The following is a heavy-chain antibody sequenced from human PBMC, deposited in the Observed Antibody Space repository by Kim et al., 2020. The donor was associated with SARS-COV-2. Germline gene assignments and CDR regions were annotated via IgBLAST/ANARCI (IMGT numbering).Heavy chain of an antibody. Sequence: SQTLSLTCAISGDSVSSNSAAWNWIRQSPSRGLEWLGRTYYRSKWYNDYAVSVKSRITINPDTSKNQFSLQLNSVTPEDTAVYYCARDRSRDYIAAHPFDYWGQRTLVTVSS. J-gene: IGHJ4*02. V-gene: IGHV6-1*01. D-gene: IGHD6-6*01. CDR3: ARDRSRDYIAAHPFDY. CDR2: TYYRSKWYN. CDR1: GDSVSSNSAA.